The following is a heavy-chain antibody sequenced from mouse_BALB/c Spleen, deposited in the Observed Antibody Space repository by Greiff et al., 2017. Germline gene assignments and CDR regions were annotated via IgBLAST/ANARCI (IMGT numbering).Heavy chain of an antibody. CDR2: ISYSGST. J-gene: IGHJ4*01. V-gene: IGHV3-8*02. CDR1: GDSITSGY. Sequence: EVKLVESGPSLVKPSQTLSLTCSVTGDSITSGYWNWIRKFPGNKLEYMGYISYSGSTYYNPSLKSRISITRDTSKNQYYLQLNSVTTEDTATYYCARSVGFPYAMDYWGQGTSVTVSS. CDR3: ARSVGFPYAMDY.